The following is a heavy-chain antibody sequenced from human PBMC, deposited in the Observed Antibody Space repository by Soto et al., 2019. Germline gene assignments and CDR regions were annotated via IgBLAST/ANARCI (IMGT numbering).Heavy chain of an antibody. J-gene: IGHJ3*02. D-gene: IGHD6-19*01. CDR3: ARDLIQGSGWFDAFDI. CDR1: GFTFSVYW. CDR2: INPEGTSI. V-gene: IGHV3-74*01. Sequence: GGSLRLSCADSGFTFSVYWMHWVRQAPGKGLVWVSRINPEGTSISYADPVKGRFTISRDNSKNTLYLQMNSLRAEDTAVYYCARDLIQGSGWFDAFDIWGQGTMVTVSS.